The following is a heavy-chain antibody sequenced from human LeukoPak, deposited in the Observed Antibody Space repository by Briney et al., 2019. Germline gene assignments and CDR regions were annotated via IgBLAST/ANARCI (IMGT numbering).Heavy chain of an antibody. V-gene: IGHV4-4*07. CDR1: GGSISSYY. D-gene: IGHD6-13*01. J-gene: IGHJ4*02. CDR3: ARSAFLVTAPGLYYFDY. Sequence: PSETLSLTCTVSGGSISSYYWSWIRQPAGKGLEWIGHIYNSGSTNYNPSFKGRVTMSVATSKNQFSLHLSSVTAADTAVYYCARSAFLVTAPGLYYFDYWGQGTLVAVSS. CDR2: IYNSGST.